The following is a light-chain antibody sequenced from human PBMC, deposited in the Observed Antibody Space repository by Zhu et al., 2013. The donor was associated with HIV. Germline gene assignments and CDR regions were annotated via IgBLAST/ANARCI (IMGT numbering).Light chain of an antibody. V-gene: IGKV3-20*01. CDR2: GAS. Sequence: EIVLTQSPGTLSLSPGERATLSCRASQSVGNSRLAWFQQKPGQAPRSLIYGASNRATGVPDRFSGSGSGTDFTLTISSLEPEDFAMYYCQVYGASPRWTFGKGPDLKS. CDR1: QSVGNSR. J-gene: IGKJ1*01. CDR3: QVYGASPRWT.